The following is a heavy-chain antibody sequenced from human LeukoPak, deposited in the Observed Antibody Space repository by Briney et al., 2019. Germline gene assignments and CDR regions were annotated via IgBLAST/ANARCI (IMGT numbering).Heavy chain of an antibody. D-gene: IGHD1-26*01. Sequence: GGSLRLSCAASGFTFSGRWMSWLRQAPGKGLEWVANINQDGTDKYYVDSVKGQFTISRDNAKNSLYLRMNSLRAEDTAVYYCAREIVGTHKSRFDPWGQGTLVTVSS. CDR2: INQDGTDK. J-gene: IGHJ5*02. CDR1: GFTFSGRW. CDR3: AREIVGTHKSRFDP. V-gene: IGHV3-7*03.